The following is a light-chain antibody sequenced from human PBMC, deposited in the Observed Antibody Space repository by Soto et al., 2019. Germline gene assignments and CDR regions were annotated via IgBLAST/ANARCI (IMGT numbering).Light chain of an antibody. Sequence: EIVLTQSPGTLSLSPGERATLSCRASQSVSSSYLAWYQQKPGQAPRLLIYGASSRATGIPDRFSGSGSGTDFSLTISRLEPEDFAVYYYQQYNNWLWTFGQGTKVEIK. V-gene: IGKV3-20*01. CDR2: GAS. CDR1: QSVSSSY. J-gene: IGKJ1*01. CDR3: QQYNNWLWT.